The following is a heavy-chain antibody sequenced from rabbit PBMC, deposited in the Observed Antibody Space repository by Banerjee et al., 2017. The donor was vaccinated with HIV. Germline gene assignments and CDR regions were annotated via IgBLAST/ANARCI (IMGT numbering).Heavy chain of an antibody. CDR1: GFSFNNNSV. CDR3: AGGGYGAL. J-gene: IGHJ6*01. Sequence: QEQLEESGGGLVQPEGSLTLTCTASGFSFNNNSVMCWVRQAPGKGLEWIGTITAGSGGATYYASWAKGRFTISKTSSTTVTLQMTSLTAADTATYFCAGGGYGALWGPGTLVTVS. D-gene: IGHD1-1*01. CDR2: ITAGSGGAT. V-gene: IGHV1S45*01.